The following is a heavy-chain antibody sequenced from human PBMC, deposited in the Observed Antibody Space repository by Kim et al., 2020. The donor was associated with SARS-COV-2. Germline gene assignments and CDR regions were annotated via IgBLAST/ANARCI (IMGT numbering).Heavy chain of an antibody. J-gene: IGHJ4*02. CDR3: ARGSGSFGFDS. V-gene: IGHV3-74*01. D-gene: IGHD1-26*01. Sequence: YAASVKGRLTSSRDNARSTLDLQMNSRRPEDTAVYYCARGSGSFGFDSWGQGILVAVSS.